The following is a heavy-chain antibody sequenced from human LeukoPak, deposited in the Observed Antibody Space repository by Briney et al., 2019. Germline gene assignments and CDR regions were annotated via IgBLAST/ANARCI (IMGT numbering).Heavy chain of an antibody. Sequence: PSETLSLTCTVSGDSITSSYWSWIRQPPGKGLEWIGYIYYTGNTNDNPSLKSRVTVSMDTSKNQFSLKLTSVTAADTAVYYCARSSSWYLRAINNWFDPWGQGTLVTVSS. D-gene: IGHD6-13*01. CDR2: IYYTGNT. J-gene: IGHJ5*02. CDR1: GDSITSSY. CDR3: ARSSSWYLRAINNWFDP. V-gene: IGHV4-59*08.